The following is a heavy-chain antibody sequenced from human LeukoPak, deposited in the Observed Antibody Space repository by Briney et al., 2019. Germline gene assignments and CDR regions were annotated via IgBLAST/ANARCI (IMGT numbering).Heavy chain of an antibody. D-gene: IGHD3-22*01. CDR1: GFTVSSNY. V-gene: IGHV3-66*01. Sequence: GGSLRPSCAASGFTVSSNYMSWVRQAPGKGLEWVSVIYSGGSTYYADSVKGRFTISRDNSKNTLYLQMNSLRAEDTAVYYCARDQKYYDSSGYRDAFDIWGQGTMVTVSS. CDR3: ARDQKYYDSSGYRDAFDI. J-gene: IGHJ3*02. CDR2: IYSGGST.